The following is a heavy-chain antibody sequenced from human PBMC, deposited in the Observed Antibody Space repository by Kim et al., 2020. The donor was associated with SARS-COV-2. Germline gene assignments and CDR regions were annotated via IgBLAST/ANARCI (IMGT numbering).Heavy chain of an antibody. J-gene: IGHJ4*02. D-gene: IGHD1-20*01. CDR3: AKEEVYDQDY. Sequence: NKYYADSVKGRFTISRDNSKNTLYLQMNSLRAEDTAVYYCAKEEVYDQDYWGQGTLVTVSS. CDR2: NK. V-gene: IGHV3-30*02.